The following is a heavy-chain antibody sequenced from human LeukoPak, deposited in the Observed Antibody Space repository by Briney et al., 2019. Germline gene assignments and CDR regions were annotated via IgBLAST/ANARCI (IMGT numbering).Heavy chain of an antibody. J-gene: IGHJ4*02. CDR3: ARQRYSSSWYYFDY. V-gene: IGHV3-48*03. D-gene: IGHD6-13*01. CDR1: GFTFSSYE. CDR2: ISSSGSTI. Sequence: GGSLRLSCAASGFTFSSYEMNWVRQAPGKGLEWVSYISSSGSTIYYADSVKGRFTISRVNAKNSLYLQMNSLRAEDTAVYYCARQRYSSSWYYFDYWGQGTLVTVSS.